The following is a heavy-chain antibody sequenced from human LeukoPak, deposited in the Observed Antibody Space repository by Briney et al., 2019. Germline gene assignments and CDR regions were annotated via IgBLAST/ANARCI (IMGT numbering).Heavy chain of an antibody. CDR3: ARVRMLYSSGWYPNFDY. J-gene: IGHJ4*02. Sequence: PSETLSLTCTVSGGSISSYYWSWIRQPPGKGLEWIGYIYYSGSTNYNPSLKGRVTISVDTSKNQFSLKLSSVTAADTAVYYCARVRMLYSSGWYPNFDYWGQGTLVTVSS. CDR2: IYYSGST. D-gene: IGHD6-19*01. CDR1: GGSISSYY. V-gene: IGHV4-59*01.